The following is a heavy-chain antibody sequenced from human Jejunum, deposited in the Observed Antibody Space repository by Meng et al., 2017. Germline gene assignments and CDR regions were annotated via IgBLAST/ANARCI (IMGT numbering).Heavy chain of an antibody. CDR1: GGSISSTNHL. J-gene: IGHJ4*02. V-gene: IGHV4-61*05. CDR3: ARVILYSGSYYFDS. CDR2: IYYSGST. D-gene: IGHD1-26*01. Sequence: QLRLQHSGHDLWRLCATLSLPGTVSGGSISSTNHLWGWIRQPPGKGLEWIGYIYYSGSTDHNPSLKSRVTMSVDTSRNQFSLNLSPVTAADTAVYYCARVILYSGSYYFDSWGQGTLVTVSS.